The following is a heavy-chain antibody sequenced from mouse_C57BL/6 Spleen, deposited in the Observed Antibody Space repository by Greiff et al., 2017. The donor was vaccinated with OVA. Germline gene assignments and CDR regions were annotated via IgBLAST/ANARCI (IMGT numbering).Heavy chain of an antibody. Sequence: QVQLQQSGAELMKPGASVKLSCKASGYTFTGYWIEWVKQRPGHGLEWIGEILPGSGSTNYNEKFKGKATLTADTSSSTAYMQLSSLTSEDSAIYCCARGPHACSMDYWGQGTTVTVSS. D-gene: IGHD6-5*01. CDR1: GYTFTGYW. V-gene: IGHV1-9*01. CDR3: ARGPHACSMDY. CDR2: ILPGSGST. J-gene: IGHJ4*01.